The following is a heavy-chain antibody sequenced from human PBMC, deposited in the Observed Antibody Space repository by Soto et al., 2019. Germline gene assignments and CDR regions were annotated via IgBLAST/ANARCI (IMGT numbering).Heavy chain of an antibody. CDR1: GGTFSSYA. CDR3: ARVGVAYCGGDCYLVGYYGMDV. J-gene: IGHJ6*02. Sequence: QVQLVQSGAEVKKPGSSVKVSCKASGGTFSSYAISWVRQAPGQGLEWMGGIIPIFGTANYAQKFQGRVTITADESTSTAYVELSSLRSEDTAVYYCARVGVAYCGGDCYLVGYYGMDVWGQGTTVTVSS. D-gene: IGHD2-21*02. V-gene: IGHV1-69*01. CDR2: IIPIFGTA.